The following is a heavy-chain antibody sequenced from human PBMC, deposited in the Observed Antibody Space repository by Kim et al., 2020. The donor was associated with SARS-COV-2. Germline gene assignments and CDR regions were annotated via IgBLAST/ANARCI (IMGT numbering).Heavy chain of an antibody. V-gene: IGHV4-31*03. CDR3: ARGSVLDAFDI. D-gene: IGHD4-17*01. CDR2: IYYSGST. Sequence: SETLSLTCTVSGGSISSGGYYWSWIRQHPGKGLEWIGYIYYSGSTYYNPSLKSRVTISVDTSKNQFSLKLSSVTAADTAVYYCARGSVLDAFDIWGQGTMVTVSS. J-gene: IGHJ3*02. CDR1: GGSISSGGYY.